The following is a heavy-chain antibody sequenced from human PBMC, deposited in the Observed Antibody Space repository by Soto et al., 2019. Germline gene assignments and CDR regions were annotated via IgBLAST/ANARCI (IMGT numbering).Heavy chain of an antibody. CDR1: GGSIGGFY. J-gene: IGHJ4*02. Sequence: PSETLSLTCTVSGGSIGGFYWSWIRQPPGKGLEWIGYMSYSGSTNYNPSLKSRVTISIDTSKNQFSLKLSSVTAADTAVYYCARETPGGQVDYWGQGTLVTVSS. D-gene: IGHD3-16*01. CDR2: MSYSGST. CDR3: ARETPGGQVDY. V-gene: IGHV4-59*01.